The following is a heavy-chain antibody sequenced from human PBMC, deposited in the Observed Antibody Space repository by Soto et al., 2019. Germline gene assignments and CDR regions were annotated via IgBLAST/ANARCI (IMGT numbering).Heavy chain of an antibody. CDR3: ARDRMGDYYGSGTRLYGMDV. Sequence: ASVKVSCKASGYTFASYGISWVRQAPGQGLEWMGWISAYNGNTNCAQKLQGRVTMTTDTSTSTAYMELRSLRSDDTAVYYCARDRMGDYYGSGTRLYGMDVWGQGTTVTVSS. CDR2: ISAYNGNT. V-gene: IGHV1-18*04. D-gene: IGHD3-10*01. CDR1: GYTFASYG. J-gene: IGHJ6*02.